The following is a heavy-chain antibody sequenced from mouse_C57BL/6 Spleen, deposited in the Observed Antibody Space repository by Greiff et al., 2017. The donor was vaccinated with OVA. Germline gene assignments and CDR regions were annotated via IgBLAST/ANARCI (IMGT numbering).Heavy chain of an antibody. J-gene: IGHJ4*01. CDR1: GFNITDYY. CDR3: ARKDGTGSYYYAMDY. V-gene: IGHV14-2*01. Sequence: VQLQQSGAELVKPGASVKLSCTASGFNITDYYMHWVKQRTEQGLEWIGRIDPEDGETKYAPKFQGKATITADTSSNTAYLQLSSLTSEDTAVYYCARKDGTGSYYYAMDYWGQGTSVTVSS. D-gene: IGHD4-1*01. CDR2: IDPEDGET.